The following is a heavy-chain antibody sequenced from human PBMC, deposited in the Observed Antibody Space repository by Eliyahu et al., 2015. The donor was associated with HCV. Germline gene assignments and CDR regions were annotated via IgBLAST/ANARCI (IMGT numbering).Heavy chain of an antibody. V-gene: IGHV4-38-2*01. CDR2: IYHSGST. D-gene: IGHD1-26*01. CDR3: ARVGGSYPTNWFDP. J-gene: IGHJ5*02. CDR1: GYSISSGYY. Sequence: QVQLQESGPGLVKPSETLSLTCAVSGYSISSGYYWGWIRQPPGKGLEWIGSIYHSGSTYYNPSLKSRVTISVDTSKNQFSLKLSSVTAADTAVYYCARVGGSYPTNWFDPWGQGTLVTVSS.